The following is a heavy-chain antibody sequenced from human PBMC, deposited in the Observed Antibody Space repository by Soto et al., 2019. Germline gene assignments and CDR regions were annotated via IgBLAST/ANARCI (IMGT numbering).Heavy chain of an antibody. CDR3: ARSIVVVTALDY. V-gene: IGHV1-3*01. CDR1: GYTFASYA. Sequence: GASVKVSCKASGYTFASYAMHWVRQAPGQRLEWMGWINAGNGNTKYSQKFQGRVTITRDTSASTAYMELSSLRSEDTAVYYCARSIVVVTALDYWGQGTLVTAPQ. CDR2: INAGNGNT. J-gene: IGHJ4*02. D-gene: IGHD2-21*02.